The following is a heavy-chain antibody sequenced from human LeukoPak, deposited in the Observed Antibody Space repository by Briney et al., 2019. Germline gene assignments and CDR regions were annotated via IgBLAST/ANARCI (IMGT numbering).Heavy chain of an antibody. V-gene: IGHV1-69*04. CDR1: GGTFSSYA. J-gene: IGHJ3*02. Sequence: GASVEVSCKASGGTFSSYAISWVRQAPGQGLEWMGRIIPILGIANYAQKFQGRVAITADKSTSTAYMELSSLRSEDTAVYYCARENGYNYGAFDIWGQGTMVTVSS. CDR2: IIPILGIA. CDR3: ARENGYNYGAFDI. D-gene: IGHD5-24*01.